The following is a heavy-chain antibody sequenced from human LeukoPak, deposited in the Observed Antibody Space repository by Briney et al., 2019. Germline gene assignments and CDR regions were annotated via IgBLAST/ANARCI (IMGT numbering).Heavy chain of an antibody. V-gene: IGHV4-39*01. J-gene: IGHJ4*02. CDR3: ARGPPPDFDY. CDR1: GASISSSTYY. CDR2: IYYSGST. Sequence: PSETLSLTCTVSGASISSSTYYWGWIRQPPGKGLEWIGSIYYSGSTYYNPSLKSRVTISVDTSKNQFSPKLSSVTAADTAVYYCARGPPPDFDYWGRGTLVTVSS.